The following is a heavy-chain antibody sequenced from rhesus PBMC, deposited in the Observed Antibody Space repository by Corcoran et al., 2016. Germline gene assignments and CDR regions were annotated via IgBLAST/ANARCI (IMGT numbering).Heavy chain of an antibody. CDR1: GGSISSGYD. J-gene: IGHJ4*01. D-gene: IGHD6-25*01. CDR2: IYGSSGST. V-gene: IGHV4-76*01. CDR3: ARDRNSGSWTAYFDY. Sequence: QVQLQESGPGVVKPSETLSLTCAVSGGSISSGYDWSWIRQPPGKGLEWIGYIYGSSGSTTSNPSLKHRVTSSKDASKNQFFLKLSSVTAADTAVYYCARDRNSGSWTAYFDYWGQGVLVTVSS.